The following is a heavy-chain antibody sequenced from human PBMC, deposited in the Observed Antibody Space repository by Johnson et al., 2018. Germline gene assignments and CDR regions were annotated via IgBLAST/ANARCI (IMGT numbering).Heavy chain of an antibody. CDR1: GFSVTSGSYY. D-gene: IGHD3-22*01. CDR3: GRYDSGGYRDFDY. CDR2: IYKSGST. Sequence: QVQLQEAGPGLVKPSETLSLTCTVSGFSVTSGSYYWSWIRQTPGKGLEWIGYIYKSGSTNHNPSLKSRGTISVDTSKNQFALKLRSVTAADTAVYYCGRYDSGGYRDFDYWGPGTLVTVSS. J-gene: IGHJ4*01. V-gene: IGHV4-61*01.